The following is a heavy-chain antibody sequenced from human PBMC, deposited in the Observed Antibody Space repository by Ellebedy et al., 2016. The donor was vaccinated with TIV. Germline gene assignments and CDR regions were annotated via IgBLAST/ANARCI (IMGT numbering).Heavy chain of an antibody. V-gene: IGHV4-34*01. Sequence: SETLSLTXAVYGGSFSGYYWSWIRQPPGKGLEWIGEINHSGSTNYNPSLKSRVTISVDTSKNQFSLKLSSVTAADTAVYYCARETRTNWFDPWGQGTLVTVSS. CDR1: GGSFSGYY. CDR3: ARETRTNWFDP. CDR2: INHSGST. J-gene: IGHJ5*02.